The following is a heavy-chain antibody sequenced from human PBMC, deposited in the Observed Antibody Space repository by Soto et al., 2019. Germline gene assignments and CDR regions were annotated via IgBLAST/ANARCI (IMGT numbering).Heavy chain of an antibody. CDR2: ISSSSSYT. J-gene: IGHJ4*02. CDR1: VFTFSDYY. CDR3: ARVCYYYDSSGYYGPLGYYFDY. Sequence: GVSLRLSCASSVFTFSDYYLSWIRQARGKGLECGSYISSSSSYTNYADSVKGRFTISRDNAKNSLYLQMNSLRAEDTAVYYCARVCYYYDSSGYYGPLGYYFDYWGQGTLVTVSS. V-gene: IGHV3-11*06. D-gene: IGHD3-22*01.